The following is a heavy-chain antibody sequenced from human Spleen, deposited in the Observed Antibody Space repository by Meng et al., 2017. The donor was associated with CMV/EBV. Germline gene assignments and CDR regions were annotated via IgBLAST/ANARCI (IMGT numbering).Heavy chain of an antibody. Sequence: ASVKVSCKASGYTFTSYGISWMRQAPGQGLEWMGWISAYNGNTNYAQNLQGRVTMTTDTSTSTAYMELRSLRSDDTAVYYCAAAPDYYDSRAVLDYWGQGTLVTVSS. D-gene: IGHD3-22*01. V-gene: IGHV1-18*01. J-gene: IGHJ4*02. CDR1: GYTFTSYG. CDR3: AAAPDYYDSRAVLDY. CDR2: ISAYNGNT.